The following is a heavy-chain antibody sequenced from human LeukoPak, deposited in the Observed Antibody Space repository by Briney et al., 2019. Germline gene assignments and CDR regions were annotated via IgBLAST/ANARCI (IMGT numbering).Heavy chain of an antibody. V-gene: IGHV3-21*01. CDR2: ISSSSSYI. Sequence: GGSLRLSCAASGFTFSSYSMNWARQAPGKGLEWVSSISSSSSYIYYADSVKGRFTISRDNAKNSLYLQMNSLRAEDTAVYYCARAQYCSSTSCYSPDYWGQGTLVTVSS. CDR3: ARAQYCSSTSCYSPDY. CDR1: GFTFSSYS. J-gene: IGHJ4*02. D-gene: IGHD2-2*01.